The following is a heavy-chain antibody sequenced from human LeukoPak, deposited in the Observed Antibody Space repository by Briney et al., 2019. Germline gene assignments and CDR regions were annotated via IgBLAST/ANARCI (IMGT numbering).Heavy chain of an antibody. V-gene: IGHV4-4*07. CDR3: ARHRAYSSSSPFDY. Sequence: SETLSLTCTVSGGSISTYYWSWIRQPAGEGLEWIGRIYTSGSTNYNPSLKSRVTMLVDMSTNQFSLRLSSVTAADTAVYYCARHRAYSSSSPFDYWGQGTLVTVSS. J-gene: IGHJ4*02. CDR1: GGSISTYY. D-gene: IGHD6-6*01. CDR2: IYTSGST.